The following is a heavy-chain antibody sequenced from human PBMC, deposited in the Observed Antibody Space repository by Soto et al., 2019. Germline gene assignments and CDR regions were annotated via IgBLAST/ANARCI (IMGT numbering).Heavy chain of an antibody. V-gene: IGHV4-39*01. D-gene: IGHD4-4*01. J-gene: IGHJ6*03. CDR2: IYYSGST. Sequence: QLQLQESGPGLVKPSETLSLTCTVSGGSISSSSYYWGWIRQPPGKGLEWIGSIYYSGSTYYNPSLKSRVTISVDTSKNQFSLKLSSVTAADTAVYYCARTVSPGHYYYMDVWGKGTTVTVSS. CDR1: GGSISSSSYY. CDR3: ARTVSPGHYYYMDV.